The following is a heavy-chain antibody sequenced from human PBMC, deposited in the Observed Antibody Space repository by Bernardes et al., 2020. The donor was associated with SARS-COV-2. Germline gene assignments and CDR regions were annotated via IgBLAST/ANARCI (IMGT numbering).Heavy chain of an antibody. CDR1: GFTFDDYA. V-gene: IGHV3-43D*04. CDR3: AKDISGSYFGYYYGMDV. J-gene: IGHJ6*02. D-gene: IGHD1-26*01. Sequence: GSLRLSCAASGFTFDDYAMHWVRQAPGKGLEWVSLISWDGGSTYYADSVKGRFTISRDNSKNSLYLQMNSLRAEDTALYYCAKDISGSYFGYYYGMDVWGQGTTVTVSS. CDR2: ISWDGGST.